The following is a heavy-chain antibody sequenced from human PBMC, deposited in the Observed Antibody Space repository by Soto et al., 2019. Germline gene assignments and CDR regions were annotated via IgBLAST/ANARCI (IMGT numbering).Heavy chain of an antibody. V-gene: IGHV4-59*12. CDR1: GGSISSYY. J-gene: IGHJ4*02. CDR2: IYYSGST. D-gene: IGHD3-9*01. CDR3: ARGPTVVLRYFDWLLDLDY. Sequence: PSETLSLTCTASGGSISSYYWSWIRQPRGKGLEWIGYIYYSGSTNYNPSLKSRVTISVDTSKNQFSLKLSSVTAADTAVYYCARGPTVVLRYFDWLLDLDYWGQGTLVTVSS.